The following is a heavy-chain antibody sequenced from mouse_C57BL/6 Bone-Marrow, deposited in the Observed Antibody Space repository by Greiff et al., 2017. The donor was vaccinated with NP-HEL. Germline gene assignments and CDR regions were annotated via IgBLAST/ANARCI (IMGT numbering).Heavy chain of an antibody. CDR3: TRSGTTVVARYFDV. D-gene: IGHD1-1*01. J-gene: IGHJ1*03. CDR2: IDPETGGT. Sequence: ESGAELVRPGASVTLSCKASGYTFTDYEMHWVKQTPVHGLEWIGAIDPETGGTAYNQKFKGKAILTADKSSSTAYMELRSLTSEDSAVYYCTRSGTTVVARYFDVWGTGTTVTVSS. CDR1: GYTFTDYE. V-gene: IGHV1-15*01.